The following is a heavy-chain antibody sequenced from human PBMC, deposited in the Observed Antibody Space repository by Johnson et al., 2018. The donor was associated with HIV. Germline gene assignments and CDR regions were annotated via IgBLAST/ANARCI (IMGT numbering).Heavy chain of an antibody. Sequence: QVQLVESGGGVVQPGRSLRLSCAASGFTFSSYAMHWVRQAPGKGLEWVACIRYDGSNKYYADSVKGRFPISRDNSKNTLYLQMNSLRAEDTAVYYCARGHVMVRGVTDAFDIWGQGTMVTVSS. CDR2: IRYDGSNK. D-gene: IGHD3-10*01. V-gene: IGHV3-33*08. CDR3: ARGHVMVRGVTDAFDI. J-gene: IGHJ3*02. CDR1: GFTFSSYA.